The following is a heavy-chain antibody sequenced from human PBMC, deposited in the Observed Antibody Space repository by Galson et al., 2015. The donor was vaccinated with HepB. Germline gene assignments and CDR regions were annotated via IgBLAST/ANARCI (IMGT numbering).Heavy chain of an antibody. Sequence: SVKVSCKASGYTFSTYGITWVRQAPGQGLEWMGWISAYNGNTNYAQILQGRVTMTTDTSTSTAYMELGSLRSDDTAVYYCARQHSSNWYLDYWGQGTLVTVSS. D-gene: IGHD6-13*01. CDR2: ISAYNGNT. CDR3: ARQHSSNWYLDY. V-gene: IGHV1-18*04. J-gene: IGHJ4*02. CDR1: GYTFSTYG.